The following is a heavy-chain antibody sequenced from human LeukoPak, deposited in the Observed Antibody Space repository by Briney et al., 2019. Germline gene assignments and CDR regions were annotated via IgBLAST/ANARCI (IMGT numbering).Heavy chain of an antibody. CDR1: GGSISSYY. D-gene: IGHD3-16*01. V-gene: IGHV4-59*08. CDR3: ARHKGQLWGVIDY. CDR2: IYYSGST. J-gene: IGHJ4*02. Sequence: SETLSLTCTVSGGSISSYYWSWIRQPPGKGLEWIGYIYYSGSTNYNPSLKSRVTISVDTSKNQFSLKLSSVTAADTAVYYCARHKGQLWGVIDYWGQGTLVTVSS.